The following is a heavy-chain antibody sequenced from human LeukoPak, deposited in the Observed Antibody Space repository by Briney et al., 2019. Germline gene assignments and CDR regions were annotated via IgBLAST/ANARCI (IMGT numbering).Heavy chain of an antibody. CDR2: IKQDGSEK. J-gene: IGHJ6*02. V-gene: IGHV3-7*01. D-gene: IGHD4-17*01. CDR3: ARAMTTVTMGYNYYYYYGMDV. Sequence: GGSLRLSCAASGFTFSSYWMSWVREAPGKGLEGVANIKQDGSEKYYVDSVKGRFTISRDNAKNSLYLQMNSLRAEDTAVYYCARAMTTVTMGYNYYYYYGMDVWGQGTTVTVSS. CDR1: GFTFSSYW.